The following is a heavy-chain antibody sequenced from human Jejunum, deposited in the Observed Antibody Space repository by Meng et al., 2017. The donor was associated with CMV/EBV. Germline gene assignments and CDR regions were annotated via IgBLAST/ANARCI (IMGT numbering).Heavy chain of an antibody. V-gene: IGHV4-59*08. Sequence: VSGTSKKTYCWSWIRQPPGKGLEWIGYMYHSGSTDSNPSLKSRLTMSLDASKNEFSLRLGSVTAADTAVYYCAKVGEWNYGRGWFDAWGQGTLVTVSS. CDR3: AKVGEWNYGRGWFDA. CDR2: MYHSGST. CDR1: GTSKKTYC. D-gene: IGHD1-7*01. J-gene: IGHJ5*02.